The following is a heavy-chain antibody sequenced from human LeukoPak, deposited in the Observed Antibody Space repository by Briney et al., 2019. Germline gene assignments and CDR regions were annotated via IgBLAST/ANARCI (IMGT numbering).Heavy chain of an antibody. CDR3: AREGACSSTSCSPPDY. V-gene: IGHV5-51*01. J-gene: IGHJ4*02. Sequence: GESLKISCKGSGYSFTSYWIGWVRQMPGKGLEWMGIIYPGDSDTRYSPSFQGQVTISADKSLSTAYLQWSSLKASDTAMYYCAREGACSSTSCSPPDYWGQGTLVTVSS. CDR1: GYSFTSYW. CDR2: IYPGDSDT. D-gene: IGHD2-2*01.